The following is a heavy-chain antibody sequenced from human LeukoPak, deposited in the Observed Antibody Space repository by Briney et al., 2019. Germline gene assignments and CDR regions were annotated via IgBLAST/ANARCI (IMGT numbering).Heavy chain of an antibody. CDR3: ARGDIVVVPAAIRRVAVEQNDAFDI. V-gene: IGHV3-11*01. Sequence: PGGSLRLSCAASGFTFSDYYMSWIRQAPGKGLEWVSYISSSGSTIYYADSVKGRFTISRDNAKNSLYLQMNSLRAEDTAVYYCARGDIVVVPAAIRRVAVEQNDAFDIWGQGTMVTVSS. D-gene: IGHD2-2*01. CDR1: GFTFSDYY. CDR2: ISSSGSTI. J-gene: IGHJ3*02.